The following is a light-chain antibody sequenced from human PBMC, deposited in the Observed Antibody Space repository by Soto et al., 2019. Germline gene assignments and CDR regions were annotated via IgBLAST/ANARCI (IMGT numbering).Light chain of an antibody. Sequence: ILLTQSPCSLSSSVGDRVTITCQASQNINNYLNWYQQKPGRAPKLLIYGAFSREAGVPSRFRGSGSGTDFTFTISRLQPEDIATYYCQQYETLPTFGQGTRLEIK. CDR1: QNINNY. CDR3: QQYETLPT. CDR2: GAF. J-gene: IGKJ5*01. V-gene: IGKV1-33*01.